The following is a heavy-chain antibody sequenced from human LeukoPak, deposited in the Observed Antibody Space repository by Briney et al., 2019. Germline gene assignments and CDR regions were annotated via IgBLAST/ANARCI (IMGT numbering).Heavy chain of an antibody. J-gene: IGHJ5*02. D-gene: IGHD2-2*02. Sequence: SETLSLTCAVYGGSFSGYYWSWIRQPPGKGLEWIGEIHHSGSTNYNPSLKSRVTISVDTSKNQFSLKLSSVTAADTAVYYCARGRVVVVPAAIRRNNWFDPWGQGTLVTVSS. CDR3: ARGRVVVVPAAIRRNNWFDP. CDR1: GGSFSGYY. V-gene: IGHV4-34*01. CDR2: IHHSGST.